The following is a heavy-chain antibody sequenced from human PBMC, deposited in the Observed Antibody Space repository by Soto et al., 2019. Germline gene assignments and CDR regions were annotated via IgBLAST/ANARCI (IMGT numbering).Heavy chain of an antibody. D-gene: IGHD6-13*01. CDR3: AKDRAIAAAGFMDV. V-gene: IGHV3-9*01. CDR1: GFTFNDFA. Sequence: GESLRLSCAASGFTFNDFALHWVRQAPGKGLEWVSGINWNSGNIAYAYSVKGRFTISRDNAKNTLYLQMNSLRAEDTAVYYCAKDRAIAAAGFMDVWGQGTTVTVSS. J-gene: IGHJ6*02. CDR2: INWNSGNI.